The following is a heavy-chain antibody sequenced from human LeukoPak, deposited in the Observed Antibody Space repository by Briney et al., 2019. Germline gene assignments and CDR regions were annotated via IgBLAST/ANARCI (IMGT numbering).Heavy chain of an antibody. CDR3: TTDIRTTVTTKLDY. D-gene: IGHD4-17*01. J-gene: IGHJ4*02. Sequence: PGGSLRLSCAASGFTFSSYAMHWARQAPGKGLEWVADISYDGSNKYYADSVKGRFTISRDNSKNTLYLQMNSLRAEDTVVYYCTTDIRTTVTTKLDYWGQGTLVTVSS. CDR2: ISYDGSNK. V-gene: IGHV3-30*04. CDR1: GFTFSSYA.